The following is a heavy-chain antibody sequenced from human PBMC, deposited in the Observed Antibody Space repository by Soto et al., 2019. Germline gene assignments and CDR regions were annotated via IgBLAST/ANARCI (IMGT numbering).Heavy chain of an antibody. CDR1: GGSISSGDYY. CDR3: ARGGAFSGYDYYYYYGMDV. Sequence: QVQLQESGPGLVKPSQTLSLTCTVSGGSISSGDYYWSWIRQPPGKGLEWIGDIYYSGSTYYNPSRKSRVTISVDTSKNQFSLKLSSVTAADTAVYYCARGGAFSGYDYYYYYGMDVWGQGTTVTVSS. D-gene: IGHD5-12*01. J-gene: IGHJ6*02. CDR2: IYYSGST. V-gene: IGHV4-30-4*01.